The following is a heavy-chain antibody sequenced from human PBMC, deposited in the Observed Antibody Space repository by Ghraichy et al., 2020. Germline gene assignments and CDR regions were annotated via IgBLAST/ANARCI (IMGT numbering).Heavy chain of an antibody. J-gene: IGHJ4*02. CDR1: GFTFSDHF. V-gene: IGHV3-72*01. CDR3: VRVTTNYYLDF. CDR2: TKNKVTSYIT. D-gene: IGHD4/OR15-4a*01. Sequence: LSLTCVAPGFTFSDHFMDWVRQAPGRGLEWLGRTKNKVTSYITEYAASVKGRFSVSRDDSKNSLYLQMNSLKTEDTAVYYCVRVTTNYYLDFWGQGTLVTVSS.